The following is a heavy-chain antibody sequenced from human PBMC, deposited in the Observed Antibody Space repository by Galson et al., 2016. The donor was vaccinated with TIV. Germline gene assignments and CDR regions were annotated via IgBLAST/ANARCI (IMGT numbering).Heavy chain of an antibody. J-gene: IGHJ6*02. CDR3: ARHQPGYSSRFYPPRGGMDA. Sequence: SVKVSCKASGGTLNSYTISWVRLAPGQGLEWMGRIIPIIGIGNSAKKFQGRVTITADISTSTVYMELSSLRSEDTAVYYGARHQPGYSSRFYPPRGGMDAWGQGTAVTVSS. CDR1: GGTLNSYT. CDR2: IIPIIGIG. V-gene: IGHV1-69*02. D-gene: IGHD6-13*01.